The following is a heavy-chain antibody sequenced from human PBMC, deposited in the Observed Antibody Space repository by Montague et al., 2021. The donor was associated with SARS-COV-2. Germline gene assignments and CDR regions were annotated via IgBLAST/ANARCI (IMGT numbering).Heavy chain of an antibody. Sequence: SLRLSCAASGFTVSSNYMSWVRQAPGKGLEWVSVIYSGGSTYYADSVKGRFTISRDNSKNTLYLHMNSLRAEDTAVYYCARDQRSWSFEAWRPTGYYYGMDVWGQGTTVTVSS. CDR1: GFTVSSNY. D-gene: IGHD6-13*01. V-gene: IGHV3-66*01. J-gene: IGHJ6*02. CDR3: ARDQRSWSFEAWRPTGYYYGMDV. CDR2: IYSGGST.